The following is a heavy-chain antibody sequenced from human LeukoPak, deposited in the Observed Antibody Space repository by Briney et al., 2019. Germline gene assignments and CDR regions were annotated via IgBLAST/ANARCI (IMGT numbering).Heavy chain of an antibody. J-gene: IGHJ6*03. Sequence: ASVKVSCKASGYTFTSHGISWVRQAPGQGLEWMGWISAYNGDTKYAQNLQGRVTLTTYTLTTTAYLELRSLTSDDTAVYYCARDSYYYYMDVWGKGTTVTVSS. CDR1: GYTFTSHG. CDR3: ARDSYYYYMDV. CDR2: ISAYNGDT. V-gene: IGHV1-18*01.